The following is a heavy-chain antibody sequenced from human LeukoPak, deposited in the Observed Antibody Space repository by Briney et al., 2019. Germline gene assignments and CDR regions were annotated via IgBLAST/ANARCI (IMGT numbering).Heavy chain of an antibody. CDR3: ARAPFDY. J-gene: IGHJ4*02. Sequence: HSGGSQRLSCAASGFTFNSYSMNWVRQAPGKGLEWVSYISFSGSTIYYADSVKGRFIISRDSAKNSLYLQMNSLRAEDTAVYYCARAPFDYWGQGPPVTVSS. CDR2: ISFSGSTI. CDR1: GFTFNSYS. V-gene: IGHV3-48*01.